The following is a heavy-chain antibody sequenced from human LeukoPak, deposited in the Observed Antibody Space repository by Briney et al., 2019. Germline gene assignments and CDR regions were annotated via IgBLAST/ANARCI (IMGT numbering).Heavy chain of an antibody. CDR3: ARLGSSGSKAGAFDI. V-gene: IGHV4-61*02. D-gene: IGHD1-26*01. CDR1: GGSFSSGSYY. Sequence: SQTLSLTCTVSGGSFSSGSYYWSWIRLPAGKGLEWIGRIYTSGSTNYNPSLKSRVTISVDTSKNQFSLKLSSVTAADTAVYYCARLGSSGSKAGAFDIWGQGTMVTVSS. J-gene: IGHJ3*02. CDR2: IYTSGST.